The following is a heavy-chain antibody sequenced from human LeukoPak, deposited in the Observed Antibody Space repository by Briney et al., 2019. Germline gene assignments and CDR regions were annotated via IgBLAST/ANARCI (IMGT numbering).Heavy chain of an antibody. J-gene: IGHJ4*02. Sequence: GGSLRLSCAASGFTFSSYAMHWVRQAPGKGLEWVAVISYDGSNKYYADSVKGRFTISRDNSKNTLYLQMNSLRAEDTAVYYCARTYYDFWSGYYSHEGNPFDYWGQGTLVTVSS. CDR3: ARTYYDFWSGYYSHEGNPFDY. CDR1: GFTFSSYA. CDR2: ISYDGSNK. V-gene: IGHV3-30*04. D-gene: IGHD3-3*01.